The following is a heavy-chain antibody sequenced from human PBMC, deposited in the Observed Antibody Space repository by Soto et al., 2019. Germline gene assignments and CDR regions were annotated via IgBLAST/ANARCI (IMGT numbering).Heavy chain of an antibody. V-gene: IGHV3-23*01. CDR2: ISGSGDST. CDR3: AKGNEVEWLFRPAFDY. CDR1: GFTFSSSA. Sequence: PVGSLRLSCAASGFTFSSSAMGWVRQAPGKGLEWVSAISGSGDSTYYADSVEGRFTISRDNSKNTLYLQMNSLRAEDTAVYYCAKGNEVEWLFRPAFDYWGQGTLVTVSS. J-gene: IGHJ4*02. D-gene: IGHD3-3*01.